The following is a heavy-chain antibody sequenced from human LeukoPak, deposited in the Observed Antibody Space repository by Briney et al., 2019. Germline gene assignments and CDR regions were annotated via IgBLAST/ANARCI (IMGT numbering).Heavy chain of an antibody. CDR1: GFTFSSYS. V-gene: IGHV3-21*01. CDR3: ARGTKVQGLFDY. Sequence: GGSLRLSCAASGFTFSSYSMNWVRQAPGKGLEWVSFISSSSSYIYYADSVKGRFTISRDNAKNSLYLQMNSLRAEDTAVYYCARGTKVQGLFDYWGQGTLVTVSS. CDR2: ISSSSSYI. J-gene: IGHJ4*02.